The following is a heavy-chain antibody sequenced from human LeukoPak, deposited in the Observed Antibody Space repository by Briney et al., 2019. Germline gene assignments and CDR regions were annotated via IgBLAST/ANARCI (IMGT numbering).Heavy chain of an antibody. J-gene: IGHJ4*02. CDR2: ISSAGEST. CDR1: RFPFSNFA. Sequence: GGSLRLSCTASRFPFSNFAMIWVRQAPGKGLEWVSSISSAGESTHYAESVKGRFTISRDNSRHTLYLQLNSLRTADTDVYYCAKGAPTMAAGPDYWGQGTLVTVSS. V-gene: IGHV3-23*01. D-gene: IGHD6-13*01. CDR3: AKGAPTMAAGPDY.